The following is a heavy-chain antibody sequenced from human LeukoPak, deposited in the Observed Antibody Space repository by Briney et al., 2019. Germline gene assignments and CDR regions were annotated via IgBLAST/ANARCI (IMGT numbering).Heavy chain of an antibody. CDR1: GYTFTNYY. CDR3: ARAVDILTGYEWYLDY. V-gene: IGHV1-46*01. D-gene: IGHD3-9*01. CDR2: INPSGGST. Sequence: ASVKVSCKASGYTFTNYYMHWVRQAPGQGLEWMGIINPSGGSTSYVKKFQGRVTMTRDTSTSTVYMELSSLRSEDTAVYYCARAVDILTGYEWYLDYWGQGTLVTVSS. J-gene: IGHJ4*02.